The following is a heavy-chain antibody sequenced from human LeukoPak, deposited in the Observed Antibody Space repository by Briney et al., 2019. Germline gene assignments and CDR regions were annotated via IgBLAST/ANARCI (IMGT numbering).Heavy chain of an antibody. CDR1: GFTFNRDW. J-gene: IGHJ3*02. CDR2: ISSSSIYI. V-gene: IGHV3-21*01. D-gene: IGHD3-10*01. CDR3: ARDEQPYYYGSGSMSAFDI. Sequence: GGSLRLSCAASGFTFNRDWTAWVRQAPGKGLEWVSSISSSSIYIYYADSLKGRFTISRDNAKNSLYLQMNSLRAEDTAVYYCARDEQPYYYGSGSMSAFDIWGQGTMVTVSS.